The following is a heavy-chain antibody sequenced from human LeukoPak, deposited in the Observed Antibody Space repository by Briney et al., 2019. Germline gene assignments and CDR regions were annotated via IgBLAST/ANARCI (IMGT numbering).Heavy chain of an antibody. J-gene: IGHJ4*02. CDR1: GDSVSSNGAG. CDR3: ARDLRIAAAGIYYFDS. D-gene: IGHD6-13*01. V-gene: IGHV6-1*01. CDR2: TYYRSRWYD. Sequence: SQTLSLTCAISGDSVSSNGAGWIWIRQSPSRGLEWLGRTYYRSRWYDDYADSVKSRITIIQDTSNNQFSLQLNSVTPEDTAVYYCARDLRIAAAGIYYFDSWGQGTLVTVSS.